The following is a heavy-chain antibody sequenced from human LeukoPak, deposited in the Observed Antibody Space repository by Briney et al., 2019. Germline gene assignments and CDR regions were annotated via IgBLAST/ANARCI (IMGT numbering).Heavy chain of an antibody. CDR3: ARRGGKNYGDYVLYYDYMDV. CDR2: ISAYNGNT. V-gene: IGHV1-18*01. Sequence: ASVKVSCKASGYTFTSYDINWVRQATGQGLEWLGWISAYNGNTNYAQNLQGRVTMTTDTSTSTAYMELRSLRSDDTAVYYCARRGGKNYGDYVLYYDYMDVWGKGTTVTVSS. CDR1: GYTFTSYD. D-gene: IGHD4-17*01. J-gene: IGHJ6*03.